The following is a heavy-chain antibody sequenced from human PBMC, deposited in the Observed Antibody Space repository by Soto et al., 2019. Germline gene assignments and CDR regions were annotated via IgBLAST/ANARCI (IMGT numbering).Heavy chain of an antibody. J-gene: IGHJ6*02. Sequence: GSLRLSCAASGFTFSSYSMNWVRQAPGKGLEWVSYISSSSSTIYYADSVKGRFTISRDNAKNSLYLQMNSLRDEDTAVYYCARGPLGDTAMDAPDYYYGMDVWGQGTTVTVSS. D-gene: IGHD5-18*01. V-gene: IGHV3-48*02. CDR3: ARGPLGDTAMDAPDYYYGMDV. CDR2: ISSSSSTI. CDR1: GFTFSSYS.